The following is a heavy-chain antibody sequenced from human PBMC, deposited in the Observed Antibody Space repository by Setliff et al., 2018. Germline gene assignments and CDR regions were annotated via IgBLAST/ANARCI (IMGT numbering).Heavy chain of an antibody. CDR3: ARDRTYYGSGTYTRWFDY. J-gene: IGHJ4*02. Sequence: PSETLSLTCTVSGASVRSHYWSWIRQPPGKGLEWIGFIFYSGDTKSNPSLKSRVTMSVDTSKNQFSLKLSSVTAADTAVYYCARDRTYYGSGTYTRWFDYWGQGTLVTVYS. V-gene: IGHV4-59*02. CDR1: GASVRSHY. D-gene: IGHD3-10*01. CDR2: IFYSGDT.